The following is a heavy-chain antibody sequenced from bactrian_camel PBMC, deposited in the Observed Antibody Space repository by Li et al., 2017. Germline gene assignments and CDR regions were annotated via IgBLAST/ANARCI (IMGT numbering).Heavy chain of an antibody. V-gene: IGHV3S6*01. D-gene: IGHD6*01. J-gene: IGHJ4*01. Sequence: HVQLVESGGGLAQAGGSLRLSCAASGFTFGAYWMYWVRQAPGKGLEWVSGINVDGASYYAASVQGRFAISQDNAKITVYLQMNSLKPDDTAMYYCNVRYTRFGCRWGPFIMNWGQGTQVTVS. CDR1: GFTFGAYW. CDR3: NVRYTRFGCRWGPFIMN. CDR2: INVDGAS.